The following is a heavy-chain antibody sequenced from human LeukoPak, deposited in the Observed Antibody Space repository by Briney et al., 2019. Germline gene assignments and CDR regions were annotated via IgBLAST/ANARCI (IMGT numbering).Heavy chain of an antibody. D-gene: IGHD3-16*02. V-gene: IGHV3-30*02. CDR3: ALDPPVGYPYFDY. CDR1: GFTFSSYG. CDR2: IRYDGSNK. Sequence: SGGSLRLSCAASGFTFSSYGMHWVRQAPGKGLEWVAFIRYDGSNKYYADSVKGRFTISRDNSKNTLYLQMNSLRAEDTAVYYCALDPPVGYPYFDYWGQGTLVTVSS. J-gene: IGHJ4*02.